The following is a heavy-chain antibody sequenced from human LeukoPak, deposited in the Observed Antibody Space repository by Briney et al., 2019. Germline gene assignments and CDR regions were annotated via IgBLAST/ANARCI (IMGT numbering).Heavy chain of an antibody. V-gene: IGHV1-18*01. D-gene: IGHD3-10*01. CDR3: ARILTMIRGIIFSVGIDY. J-gene: IGHJ4*02. Sequence: AAVKVSFKAAGYTFTIYGIGWVRQAPGQGLELLGWVNTYSFNTNYVQKVQGRVTMTSDTSTSKAYLELRSLRSNDTAVYYSARILTMIRGIIFSVGIDYWGQRTLVTVSS. CDR2: VNTYSFNT. CDR1: GYTFTIYG.